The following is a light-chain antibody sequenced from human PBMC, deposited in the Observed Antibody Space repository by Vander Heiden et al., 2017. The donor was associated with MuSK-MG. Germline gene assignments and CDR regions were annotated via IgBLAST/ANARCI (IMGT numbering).Light chain of an antibody. CDR3: QTADSSRSYPKV. Sequence: SDELTQPPSVSVSPGLTARITCSGDALTKQFGYWYQKKPAQAPMLVIYKDKERPSGIPERFSGSSSGNTITSIISGAQAEDEADYYCQTADSSRSYPKVFGAGTKVTVL. V-gene: IGLV3-25*03. CDR1: ALTKQF. CDR2: KDK. J-gene: IGLJ1*01.